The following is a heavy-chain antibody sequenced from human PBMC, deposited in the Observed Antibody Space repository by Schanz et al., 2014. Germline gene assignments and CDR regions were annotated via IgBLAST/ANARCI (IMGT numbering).Heavy chain of an antibody. CDR1: GFTFRNYG. J-gene: IGHJ4*02. Sequence: VQLVESGGGVVQPGRSLRLSCAASGFTFRNYGMSWVRQAPGQGLEWVSAISGSGGSTYYADSVKGRFTISRDNSKNTVYLQMNSLRGEDTGMYYCARGDPVAGLDYWGRGTLVTVSS. CDR3: ARGDPVAGLDY. CDR2: ISGSGGST. V-gene: IGHV3-23*04.